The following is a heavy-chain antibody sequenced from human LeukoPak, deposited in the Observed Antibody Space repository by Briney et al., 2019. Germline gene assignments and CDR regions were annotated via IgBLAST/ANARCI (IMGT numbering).Heavy chain of an antibody. CDR3: ARVSSSWYFLDY. CDR1: GFTFSSYS. V-gene: IGHV3-21*01. Sequence: GGSVRLSCAAYGFTFSSYSMNWVRQAPGKGLEWVSPISSSSSYIYYADSVKGRFTISRDNAKNSLYLQMNSLRAEDTAVYYCARVSSSWYFLDYWGQGTLVTVSS. D-gene: IGHD6-13*01. J-gene: IGHJ4*02. CDR2: ISSSSSYI.